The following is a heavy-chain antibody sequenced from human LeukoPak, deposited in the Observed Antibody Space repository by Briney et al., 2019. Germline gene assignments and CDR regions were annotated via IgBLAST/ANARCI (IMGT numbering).Heavy chain of an antibody. D-gene: IGHD5-12*01. V-gene: IGHV4-34*01. CDR2: INHSGST. CDR3: ARRLVVTRWRDFDY. J-gene: IGHJ4*02. Sequence: SETLSLTCAVYGGSFSGYYWSWIRQPPGKGLEWIGEINHSGSTNYNPSLKSRVTISVDTSKNQFSLKLSSVTAADTAVYYCARRLVVTRWRDFDYWGQGTLVTVSS. CDR1: GGSFSGYY.